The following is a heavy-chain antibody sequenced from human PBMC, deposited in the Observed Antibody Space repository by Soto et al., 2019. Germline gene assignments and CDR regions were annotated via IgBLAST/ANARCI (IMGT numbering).Heavy chain of an antibody. CDR3: ATHVEQLISWFDP. Sequence: SLRLSCAASGFTFSNYAMSWVRQAPGKGLEWVSAISGSGGSTYYADSVKGRFTISRDNSKNTLYLQMNSLRAEDTAVYYCATHVEQLISWFDPWGQGTLVTVSS. D-gene: IGHD6-6*01. CDR2: ISGSGGST. CDR1: GFTFSNYA. V-gene: IGHV3-23*01. J-gene: IGHJ5*02.